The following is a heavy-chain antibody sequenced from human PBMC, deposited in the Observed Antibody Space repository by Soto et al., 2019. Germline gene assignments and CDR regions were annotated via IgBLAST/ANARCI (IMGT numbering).Heavy chain of an antibody. CDR1: GSSITITHY. CDR2: IHHSGSVFESGST. D-gene: IGHD6-13*01. V-gene: IGHV4-38-2*01. J-gene: IGHJ4*02. CDR3: ARNSSSSYFDY. Sequence: SETLSLTCAVSGSSITITHYWGWIRQPPGKGLEWIGSIHHSGSVFESGSTHYNPSFKSRVTISADTSKDQFSLKLTSVTAADTAVYYCARNSSSSYFDYWGRGTLVTVSS.